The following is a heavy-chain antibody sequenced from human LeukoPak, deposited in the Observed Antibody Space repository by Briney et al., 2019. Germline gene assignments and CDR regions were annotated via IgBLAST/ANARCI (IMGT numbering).Heavy chain of an antibody. J-gene: IGHJ3*02. CDR3: AGKLWFGELSLNDAFDI. CDR1: GYSFTSYW. V-gene: IGHV5-51*01. D-gene: IGHD3-10*01. Sequence: GESLKISCKGSGYSFTSYWIGWVRQMPGKGLEWMGIIYPGDSDTRYSPSFQAQVTISADKSISTAYLQWSSLKASDTAMYYCAGKLWFGELSLNDAFDIWGQGTMVTVSS. CDR2: IYPGDSDT.